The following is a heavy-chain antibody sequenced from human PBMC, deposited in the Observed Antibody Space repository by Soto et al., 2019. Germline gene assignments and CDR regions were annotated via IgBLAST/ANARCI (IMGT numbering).Heavy chain of an antibody. CDR2: ISSSGSSI. D-gene: IGHD2-15*01. Sequence: EVQLVESGGGLVQPGGSLRLSCAASGFTFSTYSMTWVRQAPGKGLEWVSYISSSGSSIYYADSVKGRFTISRDSAKNSLYLQINSLRAADTAVYYCARETVYCSGGSCYSNLFDYWGQGTLVTVSS. V-gene: IGHV3-48*01. CDR3: ARETVYCSGGSCYSNLFDY. J-gene: IGHJ4*02. CDR1: GFTFSTYS.